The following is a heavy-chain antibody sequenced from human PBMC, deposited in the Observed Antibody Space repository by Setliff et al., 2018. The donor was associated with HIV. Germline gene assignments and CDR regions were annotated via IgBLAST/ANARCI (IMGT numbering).Heavy chain of an antibody. D-gene: IGHD5-18*01. CDR2: INPSDGSA. CDR1: GYTFTSCF. J-gene: IGHJ3*02. V-gene: IGHV1-46*01. CDR3: ARVGYSYGYEYAFEM. Sequence: ASVKVSCKASGYTFTSCFLHWVRQAPGQGLEYMGIINPSDGSADYVEKFQDRVTITRDTSTSTVYMEMSSLRSEETAVYYCARVGYSYGYEYAFEMWGQGTMVTVSS.